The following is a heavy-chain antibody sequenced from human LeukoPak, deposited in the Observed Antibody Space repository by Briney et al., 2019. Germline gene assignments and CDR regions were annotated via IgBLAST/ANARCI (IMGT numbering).Heavy chain of an antibody. CDR2: INPAGSDT. Sequence: GGSLRLSCAASGFSFNSYWMTWVRQAPGRGLEWVANINPAGSDTYYVDHVKGRFTISRDNAKHLVYLQMNGLRAEDAAVYSCGRFGYVVAVVLWGQGTLDAVSS. CDR3: GRFGYVVAVVL. CDR1: GFSFNSYW. D-gene: IGHD2-15*01. V-gene: IGHV3-7*01. J-gene: IGHJ4*02.